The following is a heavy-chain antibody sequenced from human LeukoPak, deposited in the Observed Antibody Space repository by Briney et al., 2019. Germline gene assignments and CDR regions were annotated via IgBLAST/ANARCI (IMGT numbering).Heavy chain of an antibody. D-gene: IGHD1-26*01. V-gene: IGHV3-21*01. J-gene: IGHJ4*02. CDR3: AREGILGATTYFDF. CDR2: ISTSSSYI. CDR1: GFTFSSYS. Sequence: GGSLRLSCAASGFTFSSYSMIWVRQAPGKGLGWVSSISTSSSYIYYADSLKGRFTISRDNAKNSLYLQMNSLRAEDTALYYCAREGILGATTYFDFWGQGTLVTVSS.